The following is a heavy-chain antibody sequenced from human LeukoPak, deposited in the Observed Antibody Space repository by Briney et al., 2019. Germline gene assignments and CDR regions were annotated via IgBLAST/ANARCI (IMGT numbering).Heavy chain of an antibody. D-gene: IGHD5-24*01. V-gene: IGHV1-2*02. J-gene: IGHJ4*02. CDR1: GYTFSDYY. Sequence: ASVTVSCKASGYTFSDYYIRWVRQAPGQGLEWMGWINPKSGGTNFAQKFQVRVTMTRDTSISTAYMELSKLRPDDTAVYYCARAGDGYNPPAFDYWGQGTLVTVFS. CDR2: INPKSGGT. CDR3: ARAGDGYNPPAFDY.